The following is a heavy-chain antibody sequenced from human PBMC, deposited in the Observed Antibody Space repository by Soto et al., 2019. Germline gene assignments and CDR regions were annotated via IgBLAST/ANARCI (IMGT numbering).Heavy chain of an antibody. Sequence: SETLSLTCTVSGGSIRNGDYYWGWIRQPPGKGLEWIGYVYYSGTTYSHPSLNSQVSISVDTSENQFSLRLTSVTAADTAVYYCVTVNLVGAAYYFDYWGPGTLVTSPQ. CDR2: VYYSGTT. J-gene: IGHJ4*02. CDR1: GGSIRNGDYY. CDR3: VTVNLVGAAYYFDY. V-gene: IGHV4-30-4*01. D-gene: IGHD1-26*01.